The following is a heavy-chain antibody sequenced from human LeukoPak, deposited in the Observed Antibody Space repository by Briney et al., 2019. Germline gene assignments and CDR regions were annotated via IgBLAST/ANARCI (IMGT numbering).Heavy chain of an antibody. J-gene: IGHJ4*02. CDR2: ISPYNGNT. CDR1: GYTFTSFG. Sequence: ASVKASCKASGYTFTSFGISWVRQAPGQGLEWMGWISPYNGNTNYAQNLQGRVTMTTDTSTNTAYMELRSLRSDDTAVYYCARPLSRYCSGSTCFFDYWGKGTLVTVSS. V-gene: IGHV1-18*01. CDR3: ARPLSRYCSGSTCFFDY. D-gene: IGHD2-15*01.